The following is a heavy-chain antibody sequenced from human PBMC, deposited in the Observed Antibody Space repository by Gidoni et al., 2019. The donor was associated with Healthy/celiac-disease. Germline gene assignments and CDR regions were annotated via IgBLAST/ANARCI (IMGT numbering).Heavy chain of an antibody. CDR3: AKMGAYGDSYFDY. CDR2: ISYDGSNK. CDR1: GFTFSSYG. D-gene: IGHD4-17*01. J-gene: IGHJ4*02. V-gene: IGHV3-30*18. Sequence: QVQLVESGGGVFQPGRSLIPSCAASGFTFSSYGMHWVRQAPGKGLEWVAVISYDGSNKYYADSVKGRFTISRDNSKNTLYLQMNSLRAEDTAVYYCAKMGAYGDSYFDYWGQGTLVTVSS.